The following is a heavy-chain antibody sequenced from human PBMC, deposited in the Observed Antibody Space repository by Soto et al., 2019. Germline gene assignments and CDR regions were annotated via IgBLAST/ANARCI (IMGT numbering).Heavy chain of an antibody. CDR2: ISSTGETT. V-gene: IGHV3-48*01. CDR1: GFTFSTYS. J-gene: IGHJ4*02. Sequence: GGSLRLSCAASGFTFSTYSMNCVRQAPGKGLEWVSFISSTGETTYYADSVKGRLTISRDNAKNSLFLQMNSLTAEDTAVYYCARDVRLPDYWGQGTLVTVSS. D-gene: IGHD3-10*02. CDR3: ARDVRLPDY.